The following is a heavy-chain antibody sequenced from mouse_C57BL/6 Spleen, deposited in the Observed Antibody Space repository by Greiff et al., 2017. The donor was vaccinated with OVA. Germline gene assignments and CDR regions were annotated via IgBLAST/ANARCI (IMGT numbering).Heavy chain of an antibody. CDR1: GYAFSSYW. Sequence: QVQLQQSGAELVKPGASVKISCKASGYAFSSYWMNWVKQRPGQGLEWIGQIYPGDGDTNYNGKFKGKATLTADKSSSTAYMQLSSLTSEDAAVYFCATDSSGYWFAYWGQGTLVTVSA. J-gene: IGHJ3*01. CDR2: IYPGDGDT. CDR3: ATDSSGYWFAY. D-gene: IGHD3-2*02. V-gene: IGHV1-80*01.